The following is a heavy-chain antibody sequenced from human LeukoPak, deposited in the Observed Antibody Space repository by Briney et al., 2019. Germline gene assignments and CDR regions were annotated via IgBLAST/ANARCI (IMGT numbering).Heavy chain of an antibody. J-gene: IGHJ3*02. V-gene: IGHV4-34*01. CDR3: ARKRRDIVVVPALRRGAFDI. Sequence: PSETLSLTCAASGGSFSGYYWSWIRQPPGKGLEWIWEINHSGSTNYNPSLKSRVTISVDTSKNQFYLKLSSVTAADTAVYYCARKRRDIVVVPALRRGAFDIWGQGTMVTVSS. D-gene: IGHD2-2*01. CDR2: INHSGST. CDR1: GGSFSGYY.